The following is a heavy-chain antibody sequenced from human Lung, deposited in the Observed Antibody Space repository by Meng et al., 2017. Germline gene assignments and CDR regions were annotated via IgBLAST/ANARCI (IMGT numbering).Heavy chain of an antibody. D-gene: IGHD4-11*01. Sequence: VQLQRWGGGLLKHSGALALTCVVSGGSFSDYYWSWIRQPPGKGLEWIGEINHSGSTNYNPSLESRATISVDTSQNNLSLKLSSVTAADSAVYYCARGPTTMAHDFDYWGQGTLVTVSS. CDR3: ARGPTTMAHDFDY. J-gene: IGHJ4*02. CDR1: GGSFSDYY. V-gene: IGHV4-34*01. CDR2: INHSGST.